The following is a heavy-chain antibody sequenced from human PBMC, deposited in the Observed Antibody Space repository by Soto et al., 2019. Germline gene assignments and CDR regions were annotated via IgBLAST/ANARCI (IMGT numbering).Heavy chain of an antibody. D-gene: IGHD6-25*01. CDR1: GFNFSSYA. Sequence: QVQLVESGGGVVQPGRSLRLSCVASGFNFSSYAMHWVRQGPGKGLEWVAVISYDGSHKYYADSVKGHFTISRDNSKSTLYLQMNRLRDDDTAMYYCARRASGLDYWGQGTLVTVSS. J-gene: IGHJ4*02. V-gene: IGHV3-30-3*01. CDR2: ISYDGSHK. CDR3: ARRASGLDY.